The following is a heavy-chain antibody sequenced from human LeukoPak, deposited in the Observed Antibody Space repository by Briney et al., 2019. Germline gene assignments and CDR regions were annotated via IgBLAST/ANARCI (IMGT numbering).Heavy chain of an antibody. V-gene: IGHV3-21*01. CDR2: ISSSSSYI. D-gene: IGHD3-22*01. CDR1: GFTFSSYS. J-gene: IGHJ4*02. CDR3: ARDGNYDSTGGTAY. Sequence: PGGSLRLSCAASGFTFSSYSMNWVRQAPGKGLEWVSSISSSSSYIYYADSAKGRFTISRDNAKNSLYLQMNSLRAEDTAVYYCARDGNYDSTGGTAYWGQGTLVTVSS.